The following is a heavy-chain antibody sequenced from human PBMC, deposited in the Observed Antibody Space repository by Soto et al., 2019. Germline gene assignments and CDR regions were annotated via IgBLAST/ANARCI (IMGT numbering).Heavy chain of an antibody. CDR3: AKDELGWFDP. Sequence: PGGSLRLSCAASGFTFGYYWMSWVRQAPGKGLEWLATIKWDASEKKYVDSVKGRFTMSRDNSKNTLYLQMNSLRAEDTAVYYCAKDELGWFDPWGQGTLVTVSS. V-gene: IGHV3-7*03. CDR2: IKWDASEK. J-gene: IGHJ5*02. CDR1: GFTFGYYW. D-gene: IGHD3-3*02.